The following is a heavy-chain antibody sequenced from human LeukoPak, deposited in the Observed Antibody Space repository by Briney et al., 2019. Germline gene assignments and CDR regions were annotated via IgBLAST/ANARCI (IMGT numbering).Heavy chain of an antibody. CDR2: IWYDGSDK. J-gene: IGHJ3*02. D-gene: IGHD3-10*01. Sequence: GRSLRLSCAASGFTFSSYGMHWVRQAPGKGREWVAVIWYDGSDKYYADSVKGRFTISRDDSKNTLYLQMNSLRAEDTAVYYCARDKGRGAFDIWGQGTMVTVSS. V-gene: IGHV3-33*01. CDR3: ARDKGRGAFDI. CDR1: GFTFSSYG.